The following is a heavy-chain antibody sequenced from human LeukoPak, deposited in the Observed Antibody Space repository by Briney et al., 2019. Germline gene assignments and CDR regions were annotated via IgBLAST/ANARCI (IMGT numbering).Heavy chain of an antibody. Sequence: ASVKVSCKASGYTFTGYYMHWVRQAPGEGLECMGRINPNSGGTNYAQKFQGRVTMTRDTSISTAYMELSRLRSDDTAVYYCARAAPYSIFGVVYPYYYDMYVWGKVNTVTVSS. J-gene: IGHJ6*03. CDR1: GYTFTGYY. CDR3: ARAAPYSIFGVVYPYYYDMYV. CDR2: INPNSGGT. V-gene: IGHV1-2*06. D-gene: IGHD3-3*01.